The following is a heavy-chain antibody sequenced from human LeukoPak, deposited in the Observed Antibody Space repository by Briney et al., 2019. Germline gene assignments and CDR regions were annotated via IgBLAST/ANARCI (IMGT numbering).Heavy chain of an antibody. CDR2: ISYGGSNR. V-gene: IGHV3-30*03. D-gene: IGHD2-21*02. Sequence: GGSLRLSCAASGFTFSSSDLHWVRQAPGKGLEWVAVISYGGSNRYYADSVKGRSTISRDNSKNTLYLQMNSLRTEDTAVYYCTSWGDTTAEYFQRWGQGTLVTVSS. J-gene: IGHJ1*01. CDR3: TSWGDTTAEYFQR. CDR1: GFTFSSSD.